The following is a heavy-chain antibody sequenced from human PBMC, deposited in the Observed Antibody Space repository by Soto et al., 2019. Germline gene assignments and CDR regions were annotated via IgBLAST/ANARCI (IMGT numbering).Heavy chain of an antibody. CDR1: GGSISSSSYY. V-gene: IGHV4-39*01. J-gene: IGHJ5*01. D-gene: IGHD2-15*01. CDR3: ATQLRAGSRDSVHNRFDS. Sequence: SETLSLTCTVSGGSISSSSYYWGWIRQPPGKGLEWIGSIYYSGSTYYNPSLKSRVTISVDTSKNQFSPKLSSVTTADTTGDYCATQLRAGSRDSVHNRFDSWGQGTLVTVSS. CDR2: IYYSGST.